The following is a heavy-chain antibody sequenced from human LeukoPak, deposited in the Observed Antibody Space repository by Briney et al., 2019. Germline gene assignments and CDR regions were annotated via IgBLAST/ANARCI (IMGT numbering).Heavy chain of an antibody. CDR2: ISYDGSNK. CDR1: GFTFSSYA. J-gene: IGHJ1*01. Sequence: PGRSLRLSCAASGFTFSSYAMHWVRQAPGKGLEWVAVISYDGSNKYYADSAKGRFTISRDNSKNTLYLQMNSLRAEDTAVYYCASRPRAYYYDSSGPTLDEYFQHWGQGTLVTVSS. D-gene: IGHD3-22*01. V-gene: IGHV3-30*04. CDR3: ASRPRAYYYDSSGPTLDEYFQH.